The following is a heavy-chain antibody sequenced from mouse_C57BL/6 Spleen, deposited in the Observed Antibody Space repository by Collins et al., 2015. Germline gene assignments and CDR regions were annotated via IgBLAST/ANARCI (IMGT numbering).Heavy chain of an antibody. CDR3: VSSYYYGSSYSWFAY. Sequence: EVQLVESGGGLVQPKGSLKLSCAASGFSFNTYAMNWVRQAPGKGLEWVARIRSKSNNYATYYADSVKDRFTISRDDSESMLYLQMNNLKTEDTAMYYCVSSYYYGSSYSWFAYWGQGTLVTVSA. D-gene: IGHD1-1*01. CDR1: GFSFNTYA. V-gene: IGHV10-1*01. J-gene: IGHJ3*01. CDR2: IRSKSNNYAT.